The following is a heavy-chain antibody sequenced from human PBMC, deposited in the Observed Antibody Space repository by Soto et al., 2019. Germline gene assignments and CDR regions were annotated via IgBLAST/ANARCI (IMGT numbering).Heavy chain of an antibody. D-gene: IGHD1-1*01. V-gene: IGHV4-4*02. CDR3: AKGNEAPDV. CDR1: GGSLSSNNW. Sequence: QVQLQESGPGLVKPSGTLSLTCVVSGGSLSSNNWWSWVRQSPGRGLQWIGEVYHTGRTSYNPSLRGQVTMSLDKSKNQFSLRLTSVTAADTAVYYCAKGNEAPDVWGQGTTLIVSS. CDR2: VYHTGRT. J-gene: IGHJ6*02.